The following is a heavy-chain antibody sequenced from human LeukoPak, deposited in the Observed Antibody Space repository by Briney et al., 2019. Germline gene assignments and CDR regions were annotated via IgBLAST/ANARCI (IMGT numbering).Heavy chain of an antibody. Sequence: GASVKVSCKASGGTFSSYAISWVRQAPGQGLEWMGRIIPIFGTANYAQKFQGRVTITTDESTSTAYMELSSLRSEDTAVYHCARDGSDGYNLSFDYWGQGTLVTVSS. CDR3: ARDGSDGYNLSFDY. J-gene: IGHJ4*02. D-gene: IGHD5-24*01. CDR1: GGTFSSYA. CDR2: IIPIFGTA. V-gene: IGHV1-69*05.